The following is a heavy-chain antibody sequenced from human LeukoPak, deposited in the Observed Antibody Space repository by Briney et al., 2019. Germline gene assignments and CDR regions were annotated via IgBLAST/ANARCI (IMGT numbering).Heavy chain of an antibody. CDR2: IRSKTNSYAT. D-gene: IGHD2-2*01. Sequence: GGSLRLSCAASGFTFSGSAMHWVRQASGRGLDWVGRIRSKTNSYATAYAASVKGRFTISRDDSKNTAYLQMNSLKTEDTGVYYCTSGGYCTSTSCYGVYWGQGTLVTVSS. CDR1: GFTFSGSA. V-gene: IGHV3-73*01. CDR3: TSGGYCTSTSCYGVY. J-gene: IGHJ4*02.